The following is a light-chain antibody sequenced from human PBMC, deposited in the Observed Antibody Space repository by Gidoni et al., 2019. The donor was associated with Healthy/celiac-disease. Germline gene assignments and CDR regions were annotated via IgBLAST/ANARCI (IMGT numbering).Light chain of an antibody. CDR1: QSVSSN. Sequence: EIVMTQSPATLSVSPGERATLSCRASQSVSSNLAWYQQKPGQAPRLLIDGASTRATGIPARFSGSGSGTEFTLTISSLQSEDFAVYCCQEYNNWAHLTFGGGTKVEIK. V-gene: IGKV3-15*01. CDR3: QEYNNWAHLT. J-gene: IGKJ4*01. CDR2: GAS.